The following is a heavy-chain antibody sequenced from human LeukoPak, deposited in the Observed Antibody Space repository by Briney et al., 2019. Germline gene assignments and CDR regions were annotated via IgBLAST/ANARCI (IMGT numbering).Heavy chain of an antibody. CDR3: AKHLVGSTRAFDY. CDR1: GLISSPHW. J-gene: IGHJ4*02. Sequence: GGSLRLSCVASGLISSPHWMHWVRQAPGKGLEWVSRIKSDGSITSYADSVKGRFTISRDNSKDTVSLQMSSLRVEDTAVYYCAKHLVGSTRAFDYWGQGTPVTVSS. D-gene: IGHD1-26*01. CDR2: IKSDGSIT. V-gene: IGHV3-74*01.